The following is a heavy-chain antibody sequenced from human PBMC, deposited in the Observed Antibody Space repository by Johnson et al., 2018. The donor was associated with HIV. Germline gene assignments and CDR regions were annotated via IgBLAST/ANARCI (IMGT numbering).Heavy chain of an antibody. CDR1: GFTFSSYA. V-gene: IGHV3-30*04. Sequence: VQLVESGGGVVQPGRSLRLSCAASGFTFSSYAMHWVRQAPGKGLEWVAVISYDGSNKYYADSVKGRFTISRDNSKNTLYLQMNSLRAEDTAVYYCAKDPNYYDSSGYHTLPFDIWGQGTMVTVSS. D-gene: IGHD3-22*01. CDR3: AKDPNYYDSSGYHTLPFDI. CDR2: ISYDGSNK. J-gene: IGHJ3*02.